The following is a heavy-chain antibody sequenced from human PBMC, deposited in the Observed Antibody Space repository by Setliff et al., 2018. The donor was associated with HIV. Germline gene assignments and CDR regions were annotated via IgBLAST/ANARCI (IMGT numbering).Heavy chain of an antibody. D-gene: IGHD2-15*01. CDR3: ARNPCSGGSCPDAFDI. CDR1: GDSISSSSYY. J-gene: IGHJ3*02. CDR2: IYYSGST. V-gene: IGHV4-39*07. Sequence: SETLSLTCSVSGDSISSSSYYWGWIRQPPGKGLEWIGSIYYSGSTYYNPSLKSRVTISVDTSKNQFSLKLSSVTAADTAVYYCARNPCSGGSCPDAFDIWGQGTMVTVSS.